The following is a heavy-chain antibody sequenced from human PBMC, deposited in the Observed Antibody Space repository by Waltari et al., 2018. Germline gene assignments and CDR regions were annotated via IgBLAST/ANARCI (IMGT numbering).Heavy chain of an antibody. CDR1: GYSISSGYY. V-gene: IGHV4-38-2*01. D-gene: IGHD1-1*01. J-gene: IGHJ1*01. CDR3: ARVSGGNVEYFQH. Sequence: QVQLQESGPGLVKPSETLSLTCAVSGYSISSGYYWGWIRQPPGKGLEWIGSIYHSGSTYYNQSLKSRVTISVDTSKNQFSLKLSSVTAADTAVYYCARVSGGNVEYFQHWGQGTLVTVSS. CDR2: IYHSGST.